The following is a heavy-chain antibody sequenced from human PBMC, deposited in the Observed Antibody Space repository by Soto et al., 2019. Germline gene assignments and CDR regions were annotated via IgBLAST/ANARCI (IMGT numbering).Heavy chain of an antibody. V-gene: IGHV3-23*01. D-gene: IGHD4-17*01. Sequence: LXLSCAASGFTLSRYAMSWLRQAPGKGLEWVSAISGSGGSTYYADSVKGRFTISRDNSKNTLYLQMNSLRAEDTAVYYCAKPKTTVNTFDYWGQRTLVTVSS. J-gene: IGHJ4*02. CDR3: AKPKTTVNTFDY. CDR2: ISGSGGST. CDR1: GFTLSRYA.